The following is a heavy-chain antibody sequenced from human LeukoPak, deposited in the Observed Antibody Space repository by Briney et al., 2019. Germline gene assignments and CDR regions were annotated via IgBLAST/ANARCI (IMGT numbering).Heavy chain of an antibody. Sequence: SETLSLTCTVSGGSITGYYWSWIRQPPGKGLEWIGYIYYSGSTNYNPSLKSRVTISVDTSKNQFSLKLSSVTAADTAVYYCARDYDFWSGYYNSYWGQGTLVTVSS. CDR1: GGSITGYY. D-gene: IGHD3-3*01. J-gene: IGHJ4*02. CDR3: ARDYDFWSGYYNSY. V-gene: IGHV4-4*08. CDR2: IYYSGST.